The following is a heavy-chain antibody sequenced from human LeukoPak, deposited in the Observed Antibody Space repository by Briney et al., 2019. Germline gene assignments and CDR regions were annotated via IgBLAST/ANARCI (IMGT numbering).Heavy chain of an antibody. V-gene: IGHV1-8*01. CDR3: ARNSGLADC. D-gene: IGHD5-12*01. CDR2: MNPKSGNT. CDR1: GYSFMDYD. J-gene: IGHJ4*02. Sequence: ASVKVSCKASGYSFMDYDISWVRQATGQGLEWMGWMNPKSGNTGYAEKFQGRVAMTRDTSVGTAYMELSSLRSEDTAVYYCARNSGLADCWGQGNLVTVAS.